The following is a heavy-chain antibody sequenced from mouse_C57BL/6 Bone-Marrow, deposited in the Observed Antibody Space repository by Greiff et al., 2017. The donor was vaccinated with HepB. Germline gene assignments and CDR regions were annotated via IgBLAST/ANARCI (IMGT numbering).Heavy chain of an antibody. J-gene: IGHJ4*01. Sequence: VMLVESGPGLVAPSQRLSITCTVSGFSFSSYGVHWVRQTPGKGLEWLAVIWSDGSTTYNSALKSRLCISKDNSKSQVFLKMNSLQTDDTAMYYCARHSSGYAIDYWGPGTSVTVSS. D-gene: IGHD3-2*02. CDR3: ARHSSGYAIDY. CDR2: IWSDGST. V-gene: IGHV2-6-1*01. CDR1: GFSFSSYG.